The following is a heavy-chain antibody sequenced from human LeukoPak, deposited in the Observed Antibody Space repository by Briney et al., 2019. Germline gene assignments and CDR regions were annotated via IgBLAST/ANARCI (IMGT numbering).Heavy chain of an antibody. CDR1: GFTFSSYS. CDR2: ISSSSSYI. D-gene: IGHD3-3*01. J-gene: IGHJ4*02. V-gene: IGHV3-21*01. Sequence: PGGSLRLSCAASGFTFSSYSMNWVREAPGKGLEWVSSISSSSSYIYYADSVKGRFTISRDNAKNSLYLQMNSLRAEDTAVYYCARDRRYYDFWSGYQDYWGQGTLVTVSS. CDR3: ARDRRYYDFWSGYQDY.